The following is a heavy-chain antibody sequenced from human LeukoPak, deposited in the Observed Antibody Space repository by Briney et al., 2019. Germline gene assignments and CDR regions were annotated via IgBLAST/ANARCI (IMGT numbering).Heavy chain of an antibody. CDR3: ASRPRYDILTGYPQSYYYYYGMDV. Sequence: SETLSLTCAVYGGSFSGYYWSWIRQPPGKGLEWIGSIYYSGSTYYNPSLKSRVTISVDTSKNQFSLKLSSVTAADTAVYYCASRPRYDILTGYPQSYYYYYGMDVWGQGTTVTVSS. V-gene: IGHV4-34*01. J-gene: IGHJ6*02. D-gene: IGHD3-9*01. CDR2: IYYSGST. CDR1: GGSFSGYY.